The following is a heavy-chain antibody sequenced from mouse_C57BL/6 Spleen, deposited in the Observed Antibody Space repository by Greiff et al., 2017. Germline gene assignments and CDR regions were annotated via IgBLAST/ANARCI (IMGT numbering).Heavy chain of an antibody. Sequence: VQLQQSGAELVKPGASVKISCKASGYAFSSYWMHWVKQRPGQGLEWIGEIDPSDSYTNYNQKFKGKSTLTVDKSSSTAYMQLSSLTSEDSAFDYCARGGPEAWFAYWGQGTLVTVSA. CDR3: ARGGPEAWFAY. J-gene: IGHJ3*01. CDR2: IDPSDSYT. CDR1: GYAFSSYW. V-gene: IGHV1-69*01.